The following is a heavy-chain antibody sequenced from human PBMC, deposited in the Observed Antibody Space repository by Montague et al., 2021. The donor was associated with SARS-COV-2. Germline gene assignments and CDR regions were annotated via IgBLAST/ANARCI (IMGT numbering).Heavy chain of an antibody. J-gene: IGHJ6*02. CDR3: PSFLGFCGGANCYSYGMDV. V-gene: IGHV4-4*02. CDR2: IYHWGST. Sequence: SETLSLTCVVSGGAINSSNWWSWVRQPPGKGLEWIGEIYHWGSTNYNPPLKSLVTISIDKSTNHLSLKLSPVTAADTAVYYCPSFLGFCGGANCYSYGMDVWGQGTTVTVSS. CDR1: GGAINSSNW. D-gene: IGHD2-21*01.